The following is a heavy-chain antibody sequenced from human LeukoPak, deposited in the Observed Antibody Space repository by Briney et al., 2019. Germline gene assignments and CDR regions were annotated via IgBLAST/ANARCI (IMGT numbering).Heavy chain of an antibody. CDR2: INQDGSEK. Sequence: GGSLRLSCAASGFTFSSYWMSWVRQAPGMGLEWVASINQDGSEKSYVDSVKGRFTISRDNAKNSLYLQMNSLRAEDTAVYYCARQTLFCGGDCYSDYWGQGTLVTVSS. V-gene: IGHV3-7*01. CDR3: ARQTLFCGGDCYSDY. CDR1: GFTFSSYW. D-gene: IGHD2-21*02. J-gene: IGHJ4*02.